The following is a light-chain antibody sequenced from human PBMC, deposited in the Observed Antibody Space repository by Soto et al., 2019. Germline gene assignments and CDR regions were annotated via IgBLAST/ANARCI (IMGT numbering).Light chain of an antibody. CDR3: AAWDDSLSGVV. J-gene: IGLJ2*01. V-gene: IGLV1-47*02. CDR2: SNN. Sequence: LTQPPSESGTPGQRVTISCSGSSSNIGSNYVYWYQQLPGTAPKLLIYSNNQRPSGVPDRFSGSKSGTSASLAISGLRSEDEADYYCAAWDDSLSGVVFGGGTKLTVL. CDR1: SSNIGSNY.